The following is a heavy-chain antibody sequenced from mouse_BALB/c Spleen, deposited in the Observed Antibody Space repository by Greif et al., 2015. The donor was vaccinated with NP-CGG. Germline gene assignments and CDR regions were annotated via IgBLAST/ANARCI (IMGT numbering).Heavy chain of an antibody. V-gene: IGHV1S137*01. D-gene: IGHD1-1*01. CDR1: GYTFTDYA. CDR2: ISTYYGDA. CDR3: ARRGLYYGSSYFDY. J-gene: IGHJ2*01. Sequence: QVQLQQSGAELVRPGVSVKISCKGSGYTFTDYAMHWVKQSHAKSLEWIGVISTYYGDASYNQKFKGKATMTVDKSSSTAYMELARLTSEDSAIYYCARRGLYYGSSYFDYWGQGTTLTVSS.